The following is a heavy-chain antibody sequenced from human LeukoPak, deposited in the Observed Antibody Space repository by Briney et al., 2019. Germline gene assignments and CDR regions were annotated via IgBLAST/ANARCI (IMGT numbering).Heavy chain of an antibody. Sequence: GGSLRLSCAASGFTFSNYWMHWVRQAPGKGLVWVSRINSDGSSTIYADSVKGRFTISRDNAKDTPDLQMSRLGAEGTGVYSCARHYYYSSGYYPPSGENYMDVWGKGTTVTISS. CDR3: ARHYYYSSGYYPPSGENYMDV. CDR2: INSDGSST. V-gene: IGHV3-74*01. CDR1: GFTFSNYW. J-gene: IGHJ6*03. D-gene: IGHD3-22*01.